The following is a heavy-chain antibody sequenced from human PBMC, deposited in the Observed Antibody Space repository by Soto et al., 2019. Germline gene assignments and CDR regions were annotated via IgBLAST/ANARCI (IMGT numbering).Heavy chain of an antibody. Sequence: AAVKVSCKASGYTFTSYYMHWVRQAPGQGLEWMGIINPSGGSTSYAQKFQGRVTMTRDTSTSTVYMELSSLRSEDTAVYYCARDDSSGYYYSSVDSWGQGTLVTVSS. J-gene: IGHJ4*02. CDR2: INPSGGST. CDR1: GYTFTSYY. CDR3: ARDDSSGYYYSSVDS. D-gene: IGHD3-22*01. V-gene: IGHV1-46*01.